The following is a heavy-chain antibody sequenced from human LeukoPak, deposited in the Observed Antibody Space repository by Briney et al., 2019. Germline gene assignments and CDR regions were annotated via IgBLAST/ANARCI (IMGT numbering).Heavy chain of an antibody. V-gene: IGHV1-18*04. CDR1: GYTFTSYG. D-gene: IGHD2-15*01. Sequence: ASVKVSCKASGYTFTSYGISRVRQAPGQGLEWMGWISAYNGNTNYAQKLQGRVTMTTDTSTSTAYMELRSLRSDDTAVYYCARDCSGGSCYSEAPHPHWFDPWGQGTLVTVSS. J-gene: IGHJ5*02. CDR2: ISAYNGNT. CDR3: ARDCSGGSCYSEAPHPHWFDP.